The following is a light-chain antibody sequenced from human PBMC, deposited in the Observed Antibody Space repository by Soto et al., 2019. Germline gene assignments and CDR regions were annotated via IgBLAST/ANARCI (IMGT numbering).Light chain of an antibody. V-gene: IGKV3-20*01. J-gene: IGKJ1*01. CDR3: QQYGSSGT. CDR2: GAP. CDR1: QTVSSNY. Sequence: IILAQSPDSLSLSPGERATLCCRASQTVSSNYLAWCQQRPGQAPRLLIYGAPTRAAGIPARFSGSGSGTDFTLTISSLEPEDFAVYYCQQYGSSGTFGQGTKVDI.